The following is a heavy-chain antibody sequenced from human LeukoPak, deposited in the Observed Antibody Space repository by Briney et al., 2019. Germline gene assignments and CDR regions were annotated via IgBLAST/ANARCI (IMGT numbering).Heavy chain of an antibody. J-gene: IGHJ4*02. V-gene: IGHV3-15*01. D-gene: IGHD6-13*01. CDR1: GGSISSYY. CDR2: IKSQSAGGTT. Sequence: ETLSLTCTVSGGSISSYYWSWIRQPPGKGLEWVGRIKSQSAGGTTDYASPVKGRFIISRDDSKTTLYLQMNSLKTEDTAVYYCTTDAGYDSRWYNYWGQGTLVTVSS. CDR3: TTDAGYDSRWYNY.